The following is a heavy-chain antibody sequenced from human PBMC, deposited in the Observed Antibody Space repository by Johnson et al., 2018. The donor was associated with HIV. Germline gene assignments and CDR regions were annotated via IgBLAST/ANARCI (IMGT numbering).Heavy chain of an antibody. V-gene: IGHV3-7*01. D-gene: IGHD3-16*01. CDR1: GFTFDDYG. CDR2: INQDGSEK. Sequence: VQLVESGGGVVRPGGSLRLSCAASGFTFDDYGMSWVRQVPGKGLEWVANINQDGSEKFYVDSVKGRFTISRENARYSLYLQMNSLRAEDTALYYCARGRNNTGDGGAFDIWGQGTMVTVSS. J-gene: IGHJ3*02. CDR3: ARGRNNTGDGGAFDI.